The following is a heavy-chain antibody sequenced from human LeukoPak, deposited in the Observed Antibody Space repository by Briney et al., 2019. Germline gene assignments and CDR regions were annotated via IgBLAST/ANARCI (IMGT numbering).Heavy chain of an antibody. Sequence: SDTLSLTCTVSGVSIRRYYWRWIRQPPAKGLEWMGYIYYSGSANYNPSLTRRVTISVHKSKNQLSLKLSSVTAPDPAVYYCARSQYYFDSSGYYPNWFDPWGQGTLVTVSS. D-gene: IGHD3-22*01. CDR3: ARSQYYFDSSGYYPNWFDP. V-gene: IGHV4-59*07. J-gene: IGHJ5*02. CDR1: GVSIRRYY. CDR2: IYYSGSA.